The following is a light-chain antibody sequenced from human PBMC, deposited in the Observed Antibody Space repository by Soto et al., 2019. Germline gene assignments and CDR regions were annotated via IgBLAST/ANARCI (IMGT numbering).Light chain of an antibody. Sequence: DIQMTQSPSSLSASVGDRVTITCRASQSISNYLHWYQQKPGKAPKLLISASSSLQSGVPSRFSDTGSGTDFSLTISSLQPDDFATYYCQASFTTPGTFGQGTKVEIK. V-gene: IGKV1-39*01. CDR3: QASFTTPGT. CDR1: QSISNY. CDR2: ASS. J-gene: IGKJ1*01.